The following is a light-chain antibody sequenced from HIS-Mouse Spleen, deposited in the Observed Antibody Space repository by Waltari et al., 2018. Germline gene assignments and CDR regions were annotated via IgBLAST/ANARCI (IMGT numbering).Light chain of an antibody. Sequence: HSVPTQPPSASGTPGQRPPIRCSGSSPNIGLDHVEWYQQPPGTAPKLLIYRNHQRPSGVPDRFSGSTSGTSASLAISGLRSEDEADYYCAAWDDSLSGYVFGTGTKVTVL. V-gene: IGLV1-47*01. CDR2: RNH. CDR3: AAWDDSLSGYV. CDR1: SPNIGLDH. J-gene: IGLJ1*01.